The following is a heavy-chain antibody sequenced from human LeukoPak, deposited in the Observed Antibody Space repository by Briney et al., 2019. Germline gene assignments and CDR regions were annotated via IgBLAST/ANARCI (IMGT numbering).Heavy chain of an antibody. J-gene: IGHJ1*01. CDR2: ISAYNGNT. Sequence: ASVKVSCKASGYTFTGYYMHWVRQAPGQGLEWMGWISAYNGNTNYAQKLQGRVTMTTDTSASTAYMELRSLRSDDTAVYYCAREAYDSSGYAEYFQHWGQGTLVTVSS. CDR3: AREAYDSSGYAEYFQH. V-gene: IGHV1-18*04. CDR1: GYTFTGYY. D-gene: IGHD3-22*01.